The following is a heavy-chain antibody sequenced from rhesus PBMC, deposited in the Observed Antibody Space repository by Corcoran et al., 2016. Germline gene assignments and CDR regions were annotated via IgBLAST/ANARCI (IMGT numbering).Heavy chain of an antibody. J-gene: IGHJ4*01. CDR3: AREGRYSGYSYYFDY. D-gene: IGHD5-24*01. Sequence: QVQLQASGPGLVKPSETLSLTCAVSGGSFSGYYRGWVRQPPGKGLEWIGYIRGSSGSTDYNPSLKSRVTISTDTSKNQFSLKLSSVTAADTAVYYCAREGRYSGYSYYFDYWGQGVLVTVSS. CDR2: IRGSSGST. CDR1: GGSFSGYY. V-gene: IGHV4-165*01.